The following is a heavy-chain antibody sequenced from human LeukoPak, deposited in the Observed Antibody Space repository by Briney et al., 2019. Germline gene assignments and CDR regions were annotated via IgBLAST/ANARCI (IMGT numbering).Heavy chain of an antibody. CDR2: ISAYNGNT. CDR1: GYTFTSYG. V-gene: IGHV1-18*01. D-gene: IGHD3-3*01. J-gene: IGHJ4*02. Sequence: ASVKVSCKXSGYTFTSYGISWVQQAPGQGLEWMGRISAYNGNTNYAQKLQGRVTMTTDTSTSTAYMELRSLRSDDTAVYYCARALYDFWSGNYYFDYWGQGTLVTVSS. CDR3: ARALYDFWSGNYYFDY.